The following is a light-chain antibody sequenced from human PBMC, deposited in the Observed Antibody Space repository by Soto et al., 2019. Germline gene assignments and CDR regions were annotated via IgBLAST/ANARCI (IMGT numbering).Light chain of an antibody. CDR3: HQYDDFPYT. V-gene: IGKV1-33*01. J-gene: IGKJ2*01. CDR1: QDIDKN. Sequence: DIQMTQSPCSLSASVGDRDTITCQASQDIDKNLNWYQQRSGKAPKVLIYDASNLKGGVPSRFSGSGSGTDFTFTISSLQPEDIATYYCHQYDDFPYTFGQGTKLEI. CDR2: DAS.